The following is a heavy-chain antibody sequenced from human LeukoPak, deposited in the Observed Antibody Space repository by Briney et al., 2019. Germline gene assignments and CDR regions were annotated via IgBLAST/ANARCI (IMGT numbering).Heavy chain of an antibody. J-gene: IGHJ4*02. CDR3: AKARDIVAPVDY. V-gene: IGHV3-30*18. D-gene: IGHD5-12*01. Sequence: GRSLRLSCAASGFTFSSYGMHWVRQAPGKGLEWVVVISYDGSNKYYADSVKGRFTISRDNSKNTLYLQMNSLRAEDTAVYYCAKARDIVAPVDYWGQGTLVTVSS. CDR2: ISYDGSNK. CDR1: GFTFSSYG.